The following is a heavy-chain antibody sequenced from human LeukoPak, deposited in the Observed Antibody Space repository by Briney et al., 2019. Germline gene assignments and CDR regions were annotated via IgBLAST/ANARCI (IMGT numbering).Heavy chain of an antibody. Sequence: PSETLSLTCAVSGGSISSSNWWSWVRQPPGKGLEWIGEIYHSGSTNYNPSLKSRVTISVDKSKNQFSLKVRSVTAADTAVYYCARGHSSVVTAIPYYFDYWGRGTLATVSS. V-gene: IGHV4-4*02. J-gene: IGHJ4*02. CDR1: GGSISSSNW. CDR3: ARGHSSVVTAIPYYFDY. CDR2: IYHSGST. D-gene: IGHD2-21*02.